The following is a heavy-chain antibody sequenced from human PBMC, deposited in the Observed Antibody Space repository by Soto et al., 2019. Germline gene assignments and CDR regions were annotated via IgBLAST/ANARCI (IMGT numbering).Heavy chain of an antibody. CDR1: GFTVSSNY. CDR2: IYSGGST. V-gene: IGHV3-66*01. Sequence: EVQLVESGGGLVQPGGSLRLSCAASGFTVSSNYMSWVRQAPGKGLEWVSVIYSGGSTYYADSVKGGFTISRDNSKNTRYLPMNSLRADDTAGYYCARGGTRALDYWGQGTLVTVSS. J-gene: IGHJ4*02. CDR3: ARGGTRALDY. D-gene: IGHD4-17*01.